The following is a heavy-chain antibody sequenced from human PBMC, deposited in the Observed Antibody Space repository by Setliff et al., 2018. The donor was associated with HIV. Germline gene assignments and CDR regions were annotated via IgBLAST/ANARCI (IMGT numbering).Heavy chain of an antibody. V-gene: IGHV3-23*01. CDR2: ISGTGGDR. D-gene: IGHD3-22*01. J-gene: IGHJ1*01. Sequence: GGSLRLSCAASGFTFSNYAMSWVRQAPGKGLEWVSVISGTGGDRYYADSVKGRFTISRDNSKNTLYLQMNSLRAEDTAFYYCAKDSKVAYGSSDHQYFHHWGQGTLVTVSS. CDR1: GFTFSNYA. CDR3: AKDSKVAYGSSDHQYFHH.